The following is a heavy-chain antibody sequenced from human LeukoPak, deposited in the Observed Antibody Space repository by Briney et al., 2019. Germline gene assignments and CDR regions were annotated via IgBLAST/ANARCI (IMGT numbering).Heavy chain of an antibody. CDR2: ITRSNYI. CDR3: ARSIEYSSSSGLLVLGYNWFDP. V-gene: IGHV3-21*04. Sequence: PGGSLRLSCAASGFTFSSYSMNWVRQAPGKGLEWVSSITRSNYIYYADSVKGRFTISRDNAKNSLYLQMNSLRAEDTAVYYCARSIEYSSSSGLLVLGYNWFDPWGQGTLVTVSS. CDR1: GFTFSSYS. J-gene: IGHJ5*02. D-gene: IGHD6-6*01.